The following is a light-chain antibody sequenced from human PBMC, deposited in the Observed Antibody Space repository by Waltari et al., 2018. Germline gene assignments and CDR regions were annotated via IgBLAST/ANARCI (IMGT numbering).Light chain of an antibody. CDR3: KQYLKRPPT. V-gene: IGKV1-33*01. J-gene: IGKJ4*01. CDR1: QDISNY. CDR2: DGS. Sequence: DIQMTQSPSSLSASVGDRLTITCQASQDISNYLTWYQYKPGKAPKFLIDDGSNLEGGVSSRFSGSGSGTDFTFTISSLQPEDIATYYCKQYLKRPPTFGGWTKVEIK.